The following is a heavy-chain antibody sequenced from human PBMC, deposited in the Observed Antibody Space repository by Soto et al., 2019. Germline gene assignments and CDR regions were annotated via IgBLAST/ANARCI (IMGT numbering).Heavy chain of an antibody. CDR1: GYSFTTYW. CDR3: ARQGDSSGYYYVDYYYYGMDV. J-gene: IGHJ6*02. V-gene: IGHV5-10-1*01. Sequence: GESLKISCKGSGYSFTTYWISWVRQMPGKGLEWMGRIDVSDSETNYSPSFQGHVTISADKSFSTAYLQWSSLKASDTAMYYCARQGDSSGYYYVDYYYYGMDVWGQGTTVTVSS. D-gene: IGHD3-22*01. CDR2: IDVSDSET.